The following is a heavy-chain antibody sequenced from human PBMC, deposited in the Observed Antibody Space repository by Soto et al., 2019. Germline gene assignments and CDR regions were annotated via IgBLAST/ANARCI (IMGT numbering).Heavy chain of an antibody. Sequence: SETLSLTCTVSGGSISSYYWSWIRQPPGKGLEWIGYIYYSGSTNYNPSLKSRVTISVDTSKNQFSLKLSSVTAADTAVYYCARDSLGYCSSTSCSRGYYYYYMDVWGKGTTVTVSS. V-gene: IGHV4-59*01. CDR2: IYYSGST. J-gene: IGHJ6*03. CDR1: GGSISSYY. D-gene: IGHD2-2*01. CDR3: ARDSLGYCSSTSCSRGYYYYYMDV.